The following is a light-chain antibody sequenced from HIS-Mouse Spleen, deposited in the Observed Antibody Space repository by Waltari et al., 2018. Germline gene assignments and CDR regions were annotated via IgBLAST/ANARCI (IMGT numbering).Light chain of an antibody. CDR3: CSYAGSSTFVV. Sequence: QSALTQPASVSGSPGQSITISCTGTSSDAGSYNLFPWYQQHPGKAPKLMIYEGSKRPSGVSNRFSGSKSGNTASLTISGLQAEDEADYYCCSYAGSSTFVVFGGGTKLTVL. J-gene: IGLJ2*01. CDR1: SSDAGSYNL. V-gene: IGLV2-23*01. CDR2: EGS.